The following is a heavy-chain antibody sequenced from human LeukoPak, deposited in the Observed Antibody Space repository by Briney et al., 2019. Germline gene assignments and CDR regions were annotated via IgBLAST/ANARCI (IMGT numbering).Heavy chain of an antibody. CDR3: AKSAPNFITMIVVVSDPYYFDY. V-gene: IGHV3-23*01. J-gene: IGHJ4*02. CDR2: ISGSGGST. D-gene: IGHD3-22*01. CDR1: GFTFSSYA. Sequence: PTGGSLRLSCAASGFTFSSYAMSWVRQAPGKGLEWVSAISGSGGSTYYADSVKGRFTISRDNSKNTLYLQMNSLRAEDTAVYYCAKSAPNFITMIVVVSDPYYFDYWGQGTLVTVSS.